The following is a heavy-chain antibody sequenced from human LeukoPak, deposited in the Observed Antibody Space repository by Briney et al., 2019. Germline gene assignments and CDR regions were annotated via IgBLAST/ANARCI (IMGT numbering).Heavy chain of an antibody. CDR1: EFTFSSYA. CDR3: AKNLRGDYSIRCDY. CDR2: ISGSGGST. Sequence: GGSLRLSCAASEFTFSSYAMSWVRQAPGKGLEWVSTISGSGGSTYCADSVKGRFTISRDNSKNTPYLQMNSLRAEDTAVYYCAKNLRGDYSIRCDYWGQGTLVTVSS. J-gene: IGHJ4*02. V-gene: IGHV3-23*01. D-gene: IGHD4-17*01.